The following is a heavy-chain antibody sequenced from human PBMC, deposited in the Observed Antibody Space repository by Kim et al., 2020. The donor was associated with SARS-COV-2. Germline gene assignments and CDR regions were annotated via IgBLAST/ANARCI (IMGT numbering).Heavy chain of an antibody. D-gene: IGHD6-19*01. J-gene: IGHJ4*02. CDR3: ARGGGSGWPFDY. Sequence: YYVESVTGRLTISRDNAKNSLYLQMKSLRAEDTAVYYCARGGGSGWPFDYWGQGTLVTVSS. V-gene: IGHV3-7*01.